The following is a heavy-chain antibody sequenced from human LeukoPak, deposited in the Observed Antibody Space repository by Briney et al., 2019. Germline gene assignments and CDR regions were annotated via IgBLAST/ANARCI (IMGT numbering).Heavy chain of an antibody. CDR3: TTVGGYDYFDY. D-gene: IGHD5-12*01. Sequence: GGSLRLSCAASGFTFNNAWMNWVRQAPGKGLEWVGHIKSKTEGGTSVYAAPVKGRFTVSRDDSKNTLYLQMNSLKIEDTAVYYCTTVGGYDYFDYRGQGTLVTVSS. V-gene: IGHV3-15*01. J-gene: IGHJ4*02. CDR1: GFTFNNAW. CDR2: IKSKTEGGTS.